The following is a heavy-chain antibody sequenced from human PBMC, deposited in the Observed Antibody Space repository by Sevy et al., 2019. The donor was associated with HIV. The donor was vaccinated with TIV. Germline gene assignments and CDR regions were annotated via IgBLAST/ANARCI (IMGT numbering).Heavy chain of an antibody. J-gene: IGHJ4*02. V-gene: IGHV3-66*01. CDR1: GFTVNSNY. Sequence: GGSLRLSCAASGFTVNSNYMTWVRQAPGKGLEGVSVIHSDDTTYHADSVKDRFTISRDNFKNTLDRHMSGLRAEDMAVYYCARGKSGYGYALNYWGQGTLVTVSS. D-gene: IGHD5-18*01. CDR3: ARGKSGYGYALNY. CDR2: IHSDDTT.